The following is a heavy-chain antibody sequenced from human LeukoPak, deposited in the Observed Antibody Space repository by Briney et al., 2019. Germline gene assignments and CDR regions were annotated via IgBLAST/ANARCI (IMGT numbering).Heavy chain of an antibody. D-gene: IGHD2-2*01. CDR3: ARDGTSTDDY. CDR2: ISGNNDNP. CDR1: GYTFGNFG. Sequence: GASVKVSCKTSGYTFGNFGISWVRQAPGQGLEWMGWISGNNDNPNYGQKFQGRFTMTTDSSTSTAYMELRNLRSDDTAVYYCARDGTSTDDYWGQGTLVTVSS. J-gene: IGHJ4*02. V-gene: IGHV1-18*01.